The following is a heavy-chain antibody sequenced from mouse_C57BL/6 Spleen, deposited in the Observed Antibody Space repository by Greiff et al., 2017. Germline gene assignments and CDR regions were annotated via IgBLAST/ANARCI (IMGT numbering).Heavy chain of an antibody. D-gene: IGHD4-1*01. CDR3: AKAPPELGFDY. J-gene: IGHJ2*01. V-gene: IGHV1-39*01. CDR1: GYSFTDYN. Sequence: VQLKQSGPELVKPGASVKISCKASGYSFTDYNMNWVKQSNGKSLEWIGVINPNYGTTSYNQKFKGKAPLTVDQSSSTADMQLNSLPSEDYAVYYCAKAPPELGFDYWGQGTTLTVSS. CDR2: INPNYGTT.